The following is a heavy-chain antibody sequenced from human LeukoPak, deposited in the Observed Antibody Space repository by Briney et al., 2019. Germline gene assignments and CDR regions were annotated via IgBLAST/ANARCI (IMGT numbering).Heavy chain of an antibody. D-gene: IGHD2-2*01. J-gene: IGHJ4*02. CDR1: GGSISSSSYY. Sequence: SETLSLTCTVSGGSISSSSYYWGWIRQPPGKGLEWIGSIYYSGSTYYNPSLKSRVTISVDTSKNQFSLKLSSVTAADTAVYYCARDQIVVPAAFDYWGQGTLVTVSS. CDR2: IYYSGST. V-gene: IGHV4-39*02. CDR3: ARDQIVVPAAFDY.